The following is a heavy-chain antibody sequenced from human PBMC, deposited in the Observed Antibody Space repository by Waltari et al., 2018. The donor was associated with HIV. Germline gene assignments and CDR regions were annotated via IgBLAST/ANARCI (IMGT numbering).Heavy chain of an antibody. D-gene: IGHD3-10*01. CDR2: IYSTGDP. Sequence: QVQLQESGPGLVRPSETLSLTCTVSGGSFISYYWGWIRQPAGKGLEWMRRIYSTGDPNYNPSLKGRVTMSVDADNNQFSLGLNAVTAADTAVYYCARNRWFGEIRWFDPWGQGTLVTVSS. CDR1: GGSFISYY. CDR3: ARNRWFGEIRWFDP. J-gene: IGHJ5*02. V-gene: IGHV4-4*07.